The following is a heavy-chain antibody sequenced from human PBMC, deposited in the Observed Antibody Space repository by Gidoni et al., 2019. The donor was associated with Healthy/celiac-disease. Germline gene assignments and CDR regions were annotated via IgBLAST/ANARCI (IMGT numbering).Heavy chain of an antibody. CDR1: GFPFSSYA. CDR2: ISGSGGST. J-gene: IGHJ4*02. Sequence: EVQPLESGGGLVQPGGSLRLSCAASGFPFSSYAMSWVRQAPGTGLEWVSAISGSGGSTYYADAVKGRFTISRDNSKNTLYLQMNSLRAEDTAVYYCAKTSSGYYTPPDYWGQGTLVTVSS. CDR3: AKTSSGYYTPPDY. V-gene: IGHV3-23*01. D-gene: IGHD3-22*01.